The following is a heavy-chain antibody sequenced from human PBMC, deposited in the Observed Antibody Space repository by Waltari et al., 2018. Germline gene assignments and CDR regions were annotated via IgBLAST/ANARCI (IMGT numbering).Heavy chain of an antibody. CDR1: GYTFAGTY. D-gene: IGHD6-19*01. Sequence: QVQLVQSGAEVKKPGASVNVSCKTSGYTFAGTYICWGRQAPGRGREWMGWINPTSGGTRIAQKFQGRVTMTRDTSTTTAYLEVSELKSDDTAVYYCARGEPLAGRKIPFDSWGQGTLVTVSS. CDR2: INPTSGGT. V-gene: IGHV1-2*02. J-gene: IGHJ4*02. CDR3: ARGEPLAGRKIPFDS.